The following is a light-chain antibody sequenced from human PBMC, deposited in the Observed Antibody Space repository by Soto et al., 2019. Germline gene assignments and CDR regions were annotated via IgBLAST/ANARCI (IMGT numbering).Light chain of an antibody. CDR3: QQYADSLWT. J-gene: IGKJ1*01. CDR2: GTS. V-gene: IGKV3-20*01. Sequence: VLSTSAVTLSLSPEARATLSCRISHRVSSNWLAWYQQKPGQAPRLLIYGTSSRATGIPDRFSGSGSGTDFTLTISRLEPEDFAVYFCQQYADSLWTFGQGTKVDI. CDR1: HRVSSNW.